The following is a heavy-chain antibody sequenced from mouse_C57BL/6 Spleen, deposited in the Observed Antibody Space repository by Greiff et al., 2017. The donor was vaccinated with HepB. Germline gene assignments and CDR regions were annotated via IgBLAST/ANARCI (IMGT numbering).Heavy chain of an antibody. J-gene: IGHJ2*01. Sequence: VQLQQSGPELVKPGASVKISCKASGYAFSSSWMNWVKQRPGKGLEWIGRIYPGDGDTNYNGKFKGKATLTADKSSSTAYMKLSSLTSEDSAVYLCARSITTYDCDYRGKGTTLTVAS. CDR1: GYAFSSSW. D-gene: IGHD1-1*01. CDR2: IYPGDGDT. V-gene: IGHV1-82*01. CDR3: ARSITTYDCDY.